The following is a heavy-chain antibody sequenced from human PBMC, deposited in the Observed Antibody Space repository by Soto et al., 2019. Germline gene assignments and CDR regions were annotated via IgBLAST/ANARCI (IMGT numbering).Heavy chain of an antibody. D-gene: IGHD3-10*01. CDR1: GIPVSSNY. CDR3: ARDGPYYSASRMDV. J-gene: IGHJ6*02. CDR2: LHSGGDT. V-gene: IGHV3-53*04. Sequence: EVQLVESGGGLVQPGGSLRLSCAASGIPVSSNYMTWVRQAPGKGLEWVSVLHSGGDTYYANSVKGRFTISRHDSTNTLFLQMHSLPAEDTVVYYCARDGPYYSASRMDVWGQGTTGTVSS.